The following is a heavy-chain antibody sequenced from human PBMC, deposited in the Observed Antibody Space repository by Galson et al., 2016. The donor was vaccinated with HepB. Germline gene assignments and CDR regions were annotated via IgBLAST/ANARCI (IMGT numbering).Heavy chain of an antibody. J-gene: IGHJ4*02. Sequence: SLRLSCAGSGFTFSSYGMHWVRQAPGKGLERVAAISYDGSKKYYADSVKGRFTISRDDSKNTLYLQSNSMRAEDTAQYYCAKDGTYSSGWYPVDQWGRGTLSTVSS. CDR2: ISYDGSKK. CDR3: AKDGTYSSGWYPVDQ. CDR1: GFTFSSYG. D-gene: IGHD6-19*01. V-gene: IGHV3-30*18.